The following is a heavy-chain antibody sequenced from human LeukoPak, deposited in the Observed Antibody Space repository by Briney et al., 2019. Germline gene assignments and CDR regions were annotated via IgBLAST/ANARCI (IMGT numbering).Heavy chain of an antibody. CDR1: GFTFSSYA. J-gene: IGHJ3*02. Sequence: SGGSLRLSCAASGFTFSSYAMSWVRQAPGKGLEWVSAISGSGGSTYYADSVKGRFTISRDNSKNTLYLQMNSLRAEDTAVYYCAKDQRKYCSRSSCYVFDIWGQGTMVTVSS. CDR2: ISGSGGST. V-gene: IGHV3-23*01. D-gene: IGHD2-2*01. CDR3: AKDQRKYCSRSSCYVFDI.